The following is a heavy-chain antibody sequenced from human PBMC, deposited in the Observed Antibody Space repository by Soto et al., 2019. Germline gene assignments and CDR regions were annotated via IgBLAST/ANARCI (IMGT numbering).Heavy chain of an antibody. CDR1: GFDFNIYE. J-gene: IGHJ6*02. Sequence: QPGGSLRLSCAASGFDFNIYEMNWARRAPGKGLEWISFISYSGSTIYFADSVRGRFSISRDNSKNSLFLQMSSLRAEDSAIYYCARGAGFFYGVDVWGQGTTVTV. V-gene: IGHV3-48*03. CDR2: ISYSGSTI. CDR3: ARGAGFFYGVDV.